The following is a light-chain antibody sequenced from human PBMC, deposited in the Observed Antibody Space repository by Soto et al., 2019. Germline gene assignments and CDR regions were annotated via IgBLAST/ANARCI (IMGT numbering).Light chain of an antibody. Sequence: QSVLTQPASVSGSPGQSITISCTGTSSDVGGYNYVSWHQQHPGKVPKLMIYDVSYRPSGDSNRFSGSKSGNTASLTISGLQAEDEADYYCSSYTTSSTYVFGTGSKVTV. V-gene: IGLV2-14*01. CDR3: SSYTTSSTYV. CDR1: SSDVGGYNY. CDR2: DVS. J-gene: IGLJ1*01.